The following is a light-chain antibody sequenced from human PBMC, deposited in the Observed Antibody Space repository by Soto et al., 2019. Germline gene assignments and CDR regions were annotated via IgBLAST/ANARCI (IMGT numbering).Light chain of an antibody. J-gene: IGKJ5*01. CDR2: DAS. CDR1: QDVTNS. CDR3: QQYIRRPLS. Sequence: EILMTQPPATLSLSPGEGVTLSCRAAQDVTNSVAWYQQTRGQAPRILIYDASARDSGVSARFRGSGSGTDFTLPISGLQAEDFSVYFCQQYIRRPLSFGQGTRLEIK. V-gene: IGKV3-15*01.